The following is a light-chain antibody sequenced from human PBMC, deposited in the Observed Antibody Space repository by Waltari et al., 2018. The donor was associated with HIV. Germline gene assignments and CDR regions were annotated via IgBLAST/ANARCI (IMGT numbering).Light chain of an antibody. CDR1: SSDVGGYNY. CDR3: CSYAGNYTFV. CDR2: DVS. J-gene: IGLJ2*01. Sequence: QSALTQPRSVSESPGQSVTISCTGTSSDVGGYNYVSWYQQHPGKAPKFMIYDVSKRPSGVPVRFSGSKSGNTASLTISGLQAEDEADYYCCSYAGNYTFVFGGGTKLTVL. V-gene: IGLV2-11*01.